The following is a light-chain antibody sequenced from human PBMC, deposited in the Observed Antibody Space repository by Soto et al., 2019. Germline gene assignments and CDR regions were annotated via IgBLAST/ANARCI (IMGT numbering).Light chain of an antibody. CDR2: EGS. J-gene: IGLJ2*01. V-gene: IGLV2-23*01. CDR3: CSYAGSSRV. Sequence: QSVLTQPASVCGSPGQSITISCTGTSSDVGSYNLVSWYQQHPGKAPKLMIYEGSKRPSGVSNRFSGSKSGNTASLTISGLQAEDEADYYCCSYAGSSRVFGGGTKLTVL. CDR1: SSDVGSYNL.